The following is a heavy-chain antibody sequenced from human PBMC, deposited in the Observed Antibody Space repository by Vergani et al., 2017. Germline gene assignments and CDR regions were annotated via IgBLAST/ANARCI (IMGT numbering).Heavy chain of an antibody. CDR2: IYSGGST. CDR1: GFTVSSNY. J-gene: IGHJ4*02. D-gene: IGHD3-22*01. CDR3: ARDCPPHYYESSGYIY. V-gene: IGHV3-66*01. Sequence: EVQLVESGGGLVQPGGSLRLSCAASGFTVSSNYMSWVRQAPGKGLEWVSVIYSGGSTYYADSVKGRFTISRDNSKNTLYLQMNSLRAEDTAVYYCARDCPPHYYESSGYIYWGQGTLVTVSS.